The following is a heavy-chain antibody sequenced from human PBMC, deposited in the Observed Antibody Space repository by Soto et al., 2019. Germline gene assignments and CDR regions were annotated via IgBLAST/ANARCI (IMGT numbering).Heavy chain of an antibody. Sequence: GGSLRLSCAASGFTFRYYGMHWVRQAPGKGLARVAFISFDGSNQNYEDSVKGRFTVSRDNSNSTMSLQMDSLRPEDTTVYYCAKEXFTGYDYKSFHYHVVDVWGPGTTVTVSS. CDR3: AKEXFTGYDYKSFHYHVVDV. J-gene: IGHJ6*02. CDR1: GFTFRYYG. V-gene: IGHV3-30*18. CDR2: ISFDGSNQ. D-gene: IGHD5-12*01.